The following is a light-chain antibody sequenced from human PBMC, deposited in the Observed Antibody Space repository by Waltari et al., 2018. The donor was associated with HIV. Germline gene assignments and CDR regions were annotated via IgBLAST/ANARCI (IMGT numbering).Light chain of an antibody. Sequence: SVLTQPPSASGTPGPSVTISCSGPSPNIGTNYVYWYQQFPGTAPKLLIYRNNKRPSGVPDRFSGSKSGTSASLAISGLRSDDEADYYCAAWDDTLTVVFGGGTKLTVL. CDR2: RNN. CDR3: AAWDDTLTVV. CDR1: SPNIGTNY. V-gene: IGLV1-47*01. J-gene: IGLJ2*01.